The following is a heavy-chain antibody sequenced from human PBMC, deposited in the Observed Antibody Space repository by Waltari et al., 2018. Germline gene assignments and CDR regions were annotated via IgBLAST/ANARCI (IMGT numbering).Heavy chain of an antibody. CDR2: IYHSGST. V-gene: IGHV4-30-2*01. D-gene: IGHD3-3*01. CDR3: ARGRGDFWSGYTDALDI. Sequence: QLQLQESGSGLVKPSQTLSLTCAVSGGSISSGGYSWSWIRQPPGKGREWIGYIYHSGSTYYNPSLKSRVTISVDRSKNQFSLKLSSVTAADTAVYYCARGRGDFWSGYTDALDIWGQGTMVTVSS. J-gene: IGHJ3*02. CDR1: GGSISSGGYS.